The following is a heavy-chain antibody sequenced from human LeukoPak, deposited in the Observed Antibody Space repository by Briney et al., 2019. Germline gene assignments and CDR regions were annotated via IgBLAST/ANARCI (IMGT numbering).Heavy chain of an antibody. J-gene: IGHJ4*02. V-gene: IGHV3-53*01. CDR1: GFTVSSNH. CDR2: IYSGDSGGST. D-gene: IGHD2-2*01. Sequence: GGSLRLSCPASGFTVSSNHMTWVRQPPGKGLEWVSVIYSGDSGGSTYYADSVEGRFTISRDNAKNSLYLQMNSLRAEDTAVYHCATGRSCPTCYLPDYWGQGTLVTASS. CDR3: ATGRSCPTCYLPDY.